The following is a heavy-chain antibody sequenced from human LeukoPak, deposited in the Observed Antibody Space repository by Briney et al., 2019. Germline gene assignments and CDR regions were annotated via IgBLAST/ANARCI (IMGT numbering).Heavy chain of an antibody. CDR2: IYYSGST. CDR1: GGSISSYY. D-gene: IGHD5/OR15-5a*01. V-gene: IGHV4-59*01. J-gene: IGHJ4*02. CDR3: ARDNRSSRVSWAYFDY. Sequence: SETLSLTCTVSGGSISSYYWSWIRQPPGKGLEWIGYIYYSGSTNYNPSLKSRVTISVDTSKNQFSLELSSVTAADTAVYYCARDNRSSRVSWAYFDYWGQGTLVTVSS.